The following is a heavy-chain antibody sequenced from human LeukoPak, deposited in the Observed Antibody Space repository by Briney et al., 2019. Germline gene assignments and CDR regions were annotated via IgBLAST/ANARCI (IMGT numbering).Heavy chain of an antibody. V-gene: IGHV3-23*01. J-gene: IGHJ2*01. D-gene: IGHD3-22*01. CDR3: AKDPYYYDSSGYHGFDL. Sequence: GGSLRLSCAASGFTFSSCAMSWVRQAPGKGLEWVSAISGSGGTAYYADSVRGRFTISRDNSKNTLYLQVNSLRAEDTAVYYCAKDPYYYDSSGYHGFDLWGRGTLVTVSS. CDR1: GFTFSSCA. CDR2: ISGSGGTA.